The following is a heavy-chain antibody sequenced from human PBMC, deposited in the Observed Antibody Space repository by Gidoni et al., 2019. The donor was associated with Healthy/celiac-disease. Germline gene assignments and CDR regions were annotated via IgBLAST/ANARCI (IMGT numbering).Heavy chain of an antibody. CDR1: GYTFTSTG. V-gene: IGHV1-18*01. CDR2: ISAYNGNT. J-gene: IGHJ4*02. CDR3: ARFEWGLMITFGGVLDY. D-gene: IGHD3-16*01. Sequence: QVQLVQSGAEVKKPGASVKVSCKASGYTFTSTGISWVRQAPGQGLEWMGWISAYNGNTNYAQKLQGRVTMTTDTSTSTAYMELRSLRSDDTAVYYCARFEWGLMITFGGVLDYWGQGTLVTVSS.